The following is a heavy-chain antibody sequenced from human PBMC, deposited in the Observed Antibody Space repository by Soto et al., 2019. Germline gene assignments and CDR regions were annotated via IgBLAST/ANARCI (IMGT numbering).Heavy chain of an antibody. Sequence: ASVKVSCKASGYSFTDYHIHWVRQAPGQGLEWLGRINPKSGGTSTAQKFQGWVTMSTDTSISTASMELTRLTSDDTAIYYCARGDSTDCSNGVCSFFYNHDMDVWGQGTTVTVSS. V-gene: IGHV1-2*04. D-gene: IGHD2-8*01. CDR2: INPKSGGT. J-gene: IGHJ6*02. CDR3: ARGDSTDCSNGVCSFFYNHDMDV. CDR1: GYSFTDYH.